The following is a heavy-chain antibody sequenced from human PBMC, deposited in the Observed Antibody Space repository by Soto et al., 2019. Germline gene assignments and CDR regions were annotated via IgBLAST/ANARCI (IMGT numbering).Heavy chain of an antibody. CDR3: ARDGSTSWYSYDYHGMDV. V-gene: IGHV3-7*05. CDR1: GFTFRTYW. Sequence: EVQLVESGGGLVQPGGSLRLSCAASGFTFRTYWLSWVRQVPGKGLEWVANINLDGSEKNYVDSVKGRFTISRDNARNALYLQMSSLRAEDTALYYCARDGSTSWYSYDYHGMDVWCQGNTVRVSS. J-gene: IGHJ6*02. CDR2: INLDGSEK. D-gene: IGHD5-18*01.